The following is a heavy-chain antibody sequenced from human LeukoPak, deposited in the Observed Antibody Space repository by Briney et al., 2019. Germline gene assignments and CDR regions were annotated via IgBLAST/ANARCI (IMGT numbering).Heavy chain of an antibody. CDR1: GGSISSGGYY. V-gene: IGHV4-31*03. Sequence: SETLSLTCTVSGGSISSGGYYWSWIRQHPGKGLEWIGYIYYSGSTYYNPSLKSRVTISVDTSKNQFSLKLSSVTAADTAVYYCARSRGSSGWYAADFDYWGQGTLVTVSS. J-gene: IGHJ4*02. D-gene: IGHD6-19*01. CDR3: ARSRGSSGWYAADFDY. CDR2: IYYSGST.